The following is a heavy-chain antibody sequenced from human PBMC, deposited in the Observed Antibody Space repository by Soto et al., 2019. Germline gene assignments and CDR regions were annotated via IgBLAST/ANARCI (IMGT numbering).Heavy chain of an antibody. D-gene: IGHD2-2*01. CDR1: GFIFEDYD. Sequence: PGGSLRLSFVASGFIFEDYDMHWVRQVPGKGLEWVESINSNSDAIKYAYSVKVRFTLSRDNAKNSMYLEMNSLRVEDTAFYFCVKGTFSSLKVIFDXWGQGTLVTVSX. J-gene: IGHJ4*02. CDR3: VKGTFSSLKVIFDX. V-gene: IGHV3-9*01. CDR2: INSNSDAI.